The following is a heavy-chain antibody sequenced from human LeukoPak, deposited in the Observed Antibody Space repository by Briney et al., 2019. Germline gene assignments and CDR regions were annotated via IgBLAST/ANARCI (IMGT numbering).Heavy chain of an antibody. J-gene: IGHJ4*02. Sequence: GGSLRLSCAASGFTFSSYDMHWVRQATGKGLEWVSAIGTAGDTYYADSVKGRFTISRDNSKNTLYLQMNSLRAEDTAVYYCAKDLVAATPYYWGQGTLVTVSS. CDR1: GFTFSSYD. CDR3: AKDLVAATPYY. CDR2: IGTAGDT. V-gene: IGHV3-13*01. D-gene: IGHD2-15*01.